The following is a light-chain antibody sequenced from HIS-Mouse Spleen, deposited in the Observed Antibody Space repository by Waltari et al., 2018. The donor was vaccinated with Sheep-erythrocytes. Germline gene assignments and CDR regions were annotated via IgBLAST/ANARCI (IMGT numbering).Light chain of an antibody. CDR2: GAS. Sequence: PGERVTLSCRASQSVSSSYLTWYQQKPGQAPRLLIYGASTMATSIPARFSGSGSGTDFTLTISRLQPEDFAVYYCQQDYNPLTFGGGTKVEIK. CDR1: QSVSSSY. V-gene: IGKV3D-7*01. J-gene: IGKJ4*01. CDR3: QQDYNPLT.